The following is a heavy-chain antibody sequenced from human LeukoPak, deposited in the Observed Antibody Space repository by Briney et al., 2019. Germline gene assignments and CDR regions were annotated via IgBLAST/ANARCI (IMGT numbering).Heavy chain of an antibody. CDR2: IYYSGST. CDR3: ARGLGYSSSWYFDY. J-gene: IGHJ4*02. D-gene: IGHD6-13*01. Sequence: SETLSLACTVSGGSISSYYWSWIRQPPGKGLEWIGYIYYSGSTNYNPSLKSRVTISVDTSKNQFSLKLSSVTAADTAVYYCARGLGYSSSWYFDYWGQGTLVTVFS. V-gene: IGHV4-59*01. CDR1: GGSISSYY.